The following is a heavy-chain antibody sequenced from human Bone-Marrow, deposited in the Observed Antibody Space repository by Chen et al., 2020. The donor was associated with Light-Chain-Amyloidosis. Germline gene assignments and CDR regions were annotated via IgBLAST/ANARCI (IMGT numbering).Heavy chain of an antibody. CDR3: AKDISYDDILPGYPADAFDI. D-gene: IGHD3-9*01. CDR2: SSGSGGSR. CDR1: GFAFSSYA. J-gene: IGHJ3*02. V-gene: IGHV3-23*04. Sequence: EVQLVESGGGLLQRGGSLRLSCAASGFAFSSYALCWVCQAPGKGLGWVSTSSGSGGSRYYGDSVKCRLTSSRDNSKNALFLQMNSLRAEDTAVYYCAKDISYDDILPGYPADAFDIWGQGTMVTVSS.